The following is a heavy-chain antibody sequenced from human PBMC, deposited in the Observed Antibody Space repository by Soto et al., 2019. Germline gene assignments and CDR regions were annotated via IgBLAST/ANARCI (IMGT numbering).Heavy chain of an antibody. J-gene: IGHJ6*02. CDR1: GFTFIDYY. Sequence: PWGSLRLSCAASGFTFIDYYMIFIRHAPFKWLEWVSYISSSGSTIYYADSVKGRFTISRDNAKNSLYLQMNSLRAEDTAVYYLARVGTTEISGRGRGSGVHYYGMDVWGQGTTVTVS. CDR2: ISSSGSTI. CDR3: ARVGTTEISGRGRGSGVHYYGMDV. V-gene: IGHV3-11*01. D-gene: IGHD1-7*01.